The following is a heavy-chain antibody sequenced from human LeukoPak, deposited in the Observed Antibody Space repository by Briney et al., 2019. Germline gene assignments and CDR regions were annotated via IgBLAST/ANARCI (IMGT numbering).Heavy chain of an antibody. CDR2: IDSDGSST. CDR3: ARGVYYFDL. V-gene: IGHV3-74*01. Sequence: PGGSLRLSCAASGFTFSSSWMHWVRQAPGKGLVWVSRIDSDGSSTTYADSVKGRFTISRDNAKNTLYLQMNSLRAEDTAVFYCARGVYYFDLWGRGTLVTVSS. D-gene: IGHD5/OR15-5a*01. J-gene: IGHJ2*01. CDR1: GFTFSSSW.